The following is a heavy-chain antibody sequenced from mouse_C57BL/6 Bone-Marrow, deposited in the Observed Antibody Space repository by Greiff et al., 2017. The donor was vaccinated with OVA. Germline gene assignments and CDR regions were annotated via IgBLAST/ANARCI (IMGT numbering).Heavy chain of an antibody. J-gene: IGHJ1*03. D-gene: IGHD4-1*01. CDR3: ARESANGDWYFDV. CDR2: IDPSDSYT. CDR1: GYTFTSYW. V-gene: IGHV1-69*01. Sequence: VQLQQPGAELVMPGASVKLSCKASGYTFTSYWMHWVKQRPGQGLEWIGEIDPSDSYTNYNQKFKGKSTLTVDKSSSTAYMQLSSLTSEDSAVYYCARESANGDWYFDVWGTGTTVTVSS.